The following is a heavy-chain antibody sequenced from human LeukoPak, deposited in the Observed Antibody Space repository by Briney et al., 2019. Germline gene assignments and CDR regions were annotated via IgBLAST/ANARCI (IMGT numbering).Heavy chain of an antibody. CDR3: ARVRGDDFWSGYSLDYFDY. Sequence: ASVKVSCKASGYTFTSYYMHWVRQAPGQGLEWMEIINPSGGSTSYAQKFQGRVTMTRDTSTSTVYMELSSLRSEDTAVYYCARVRGDDFWSGYSLDYFDYWGQGTLVTVSS. V-gene: IGHV1-46*01. J-gene: IGHJ4*02. CDR1: GYTFTSYY. D-gene: IGHD3-3*01. CDR2: INPSGGST.